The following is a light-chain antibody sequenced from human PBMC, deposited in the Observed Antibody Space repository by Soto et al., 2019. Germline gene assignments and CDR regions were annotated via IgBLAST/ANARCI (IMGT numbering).Light chain of an antibody. V-gene: IGKV1-27*01. CDR3: QQRGNWPS. CDR2: SAS. J-gene: IGKJ4*01. CDR1: QGISSY. Sequence: DIQLTQSPSSLSASVGDRVTITCWVSQGISSYLNWYRQKPGKVPKLLIYSASNLQSGVPSRFSGSGSGTDFTLTISSLQPEDFAVYYCQQRGNWPSFGGGTKVDIK.